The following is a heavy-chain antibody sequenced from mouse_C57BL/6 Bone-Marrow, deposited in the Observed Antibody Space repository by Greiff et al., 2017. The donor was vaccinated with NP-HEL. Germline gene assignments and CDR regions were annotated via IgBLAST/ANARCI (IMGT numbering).Heavy chain of an antibody. Sequence: VQLQQPGAELVMPGASVKLSCKASGYTFTSYWMHWVKQRPGQGLEWIGAIDPSDSYTNYNQKFKGKSTLTVDKSSSTAYMQLSSLTSEDSAVYYCAREGVIKRFAYWGQGTLVTVSA. J-gene: IGHJ3*01. CDR1: GYTFTSYW. V-gene: IGHV1-69*01. CDR3: AREGVIKRFAY. CDR2: IDPSDSYT. D-gene: IGHD1-1*01.